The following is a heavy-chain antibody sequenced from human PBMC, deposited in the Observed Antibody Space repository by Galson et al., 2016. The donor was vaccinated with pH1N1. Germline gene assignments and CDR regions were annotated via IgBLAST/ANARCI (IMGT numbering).Heavy chain of an antibody. Sequence: SVKVSCKASGGSLSTYPISWVRQAPGLGLEWMGRSVPVFGSAKYSPRFQGRVAISRDESASTVYMELTSLTAEDTGIYYCAKDRTVDYGQSPPFFESWGRGTLVSVSS. J-gene: IGHJ4*02. D-gene: IGHD3-16*01. V-gene: IGHV1-69*05. CDR3: AKDRTVDYGQSPPFFES. CDR1: GGSLSTYP. CDR2: SVPVFGSA.